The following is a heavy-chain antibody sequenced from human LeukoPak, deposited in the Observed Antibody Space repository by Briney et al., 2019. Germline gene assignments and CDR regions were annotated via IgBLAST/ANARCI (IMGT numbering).Heavy chain of an antibody. CDR3: AREGGGTRSGYDY. CDR2: IYYSGST. V-gene: IGHV4-59*12. J-gene: IGHJ4*02. Sequence: SETLSLTCTVSGGSISSYYWSWIRQPPGKGLEWIGYIYYSGSTNSNPSLKSRVTISVDTSKNQFSLKLSSVTAADTAVYYCAREGGGTRSGYDYWGQGTLVTVSS. CDR1: GGSISSYY. D-gene: IGHD2-15*01.